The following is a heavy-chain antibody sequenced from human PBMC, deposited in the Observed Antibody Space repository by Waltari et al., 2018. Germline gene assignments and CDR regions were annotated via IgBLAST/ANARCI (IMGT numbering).Heavy chain of an antibody. Sequence: EVQVLESGGGLVQPGGSLRLSCAASGFSFSSYVVSWVRQAPGKGLEWVSAMSGSAGNTYYSDSVKGRFTLSRDNSNNTVYLQMNSLRADDTAVYYCAKGGLSSSWPKNWFDPWGQGTLVTVSS. CDR1: GFSFSSYV. CDR2: MSGSAGNT. D-gene: IGHD6-19*01. V-gene: IGHV3-23*01. CDR3: AKGGLSSSWPKNWFDP. J-gene: IGHJ5*02.